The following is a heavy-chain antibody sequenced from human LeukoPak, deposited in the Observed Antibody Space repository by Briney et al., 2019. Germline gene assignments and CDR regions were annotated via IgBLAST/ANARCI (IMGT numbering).Heavy chain of an antibody. D-gene: IGHD2-15*01. CDR1: GFTFSSYG. CDR2: ITGSGGST. CDR3: VNDVGSSTTPDV. J-gene: IGHJ6*04. V-gene: IGHV3-23*01. Sequence: GGSLRLSCAASGFTFSSYGMSWVRQAPGKGLEWVSAITGSGGSTYYADSVKGRFTISRDNSKNTLYLQMNSLRAEDTAVYYCVNDVGSSTTPDVWGKGTTVAVSS.